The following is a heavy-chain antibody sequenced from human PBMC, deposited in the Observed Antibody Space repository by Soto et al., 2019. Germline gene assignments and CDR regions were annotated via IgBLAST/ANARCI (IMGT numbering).Heavy chain of an antibody. D-gene: IGHD2-21*02. CDR2: IYYSGST. J-gene: IGHJ6*02. V-gene: IGHV4-39*02. Sequence: PSETLSLTCTVDSISTYYWGWIRQPPGKGLEWIGSIYYSGSTYYNPSLKSRVTISVDTSKNQFSLKLSSVTAADTAVYYCARDLWGYCGTDCYPLDVWGQGTTVTVSS. CDR1: DSISTYY. CDR3: ARDLWGYCGTDCYPLDV.